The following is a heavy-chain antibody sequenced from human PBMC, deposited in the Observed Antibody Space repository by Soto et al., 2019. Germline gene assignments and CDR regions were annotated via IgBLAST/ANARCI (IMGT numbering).Heavy chain of an antibody. CDR2: TYYRSKWYN. V-gene: IGHV6-1*01. J-gene: IGHJ5*01. CDR3: VRLIGNSWLDF. Sequence: SQTLSLTCAISGDSVSSSSVTWNWIRHSPSRGLEWLGRTYYRSKWYNDYAESVKSRITINPDTSKNQFSLHLNSVTPEDTAVYYCVRLIGNSWLDFWGQGNLVTVSS. CDR1: GDSVSSSSVT. D-gene: IGHD1-26*01.